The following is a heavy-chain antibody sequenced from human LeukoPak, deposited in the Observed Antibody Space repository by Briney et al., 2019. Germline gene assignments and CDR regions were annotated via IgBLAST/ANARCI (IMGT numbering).Heavy chain of an antibody. Sequence: SETLSLTCAVYGGSFSGYYWSWIRQPPGKGLEWIGEINHSGSTNYNPSLKSRGTISVDTSKNQFSLKLSSVTAADTAVYYCVRGGPGALDHWGQGPLVPVSS. CDR1: GGSFSGYY. CDR2: INHSGST. D-gene: IGHD7-27*01. J-gene: IGHJ1*01. V-gene: IGHV4-34*01. CDR3: VRGGPGALDH.